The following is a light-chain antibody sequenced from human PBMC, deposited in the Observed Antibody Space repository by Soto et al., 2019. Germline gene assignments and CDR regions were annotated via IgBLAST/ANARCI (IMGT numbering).Light chain of an antibody. Sequence: DIQVTQSPSFLSASVGDRVTITCRASQTISSWLAWYQQKPGKAPKLLIYKASTLKSGVPSRFSGSGSGTEFTLTISSLQPDDFATYYCQHYNSYSEAFGQGTKVELK. V-gene: IGKV1-5*03. CDR3: QHYNSYSEA. J-gene: IGKJ1*01. CDR1: QTISSW. CDR2: KAS.